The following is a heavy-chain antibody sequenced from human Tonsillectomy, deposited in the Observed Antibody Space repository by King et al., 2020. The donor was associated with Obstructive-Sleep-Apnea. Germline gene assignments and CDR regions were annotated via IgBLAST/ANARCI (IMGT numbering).Heavy chain of an antibody. D-gene: IGHD2-2*01. CDR3: ARVKSGYQLPEGYGMDV. Sequence: VQLVESGGGVVQPGRSLRLSCAASGFTFSSYAMHWVRQAPGKGLEWVAVISYDGSNKYYADSVKGRFTISRDNSKNTLYLQMNSLRAEDTAVYYCARVKSGYQLPEGYGMDVWGQGTTVTVSS. J-gene: IGHJ6*02. CDR1: GFTFSSYA. CDR2: ISYDGSNK. V-gene: IGHV3-30*04.